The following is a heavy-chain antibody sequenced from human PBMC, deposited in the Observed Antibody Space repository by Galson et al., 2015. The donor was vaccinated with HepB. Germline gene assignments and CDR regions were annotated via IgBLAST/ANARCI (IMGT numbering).Heavy chain of an antibody. CDR1: GFSLGTSGVG. CDR3: AHSRKLGMNFDY. Sequence: PALVKPTQTLTLTCTFSGFSLGTSGVGVGWIRQPPGKALEWLALIYWNDDKRYSPSLKTRLTITKDTSKNQVVLKMTNMDPVDTGTYYCAHSRKLGMNFDYWGQGTLVTVSS. J-gene: IGHJ4*02. V-gene: IGHV2-5*01. D-gene: IGHD7-27*01. CDR2: IYWNDDK.